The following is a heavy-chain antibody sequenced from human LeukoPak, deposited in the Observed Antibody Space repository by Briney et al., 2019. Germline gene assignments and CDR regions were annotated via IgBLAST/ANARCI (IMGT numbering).Heavy chain of an antibody. D-gene: IGHD1-26*01. CDR3: ARDGIDY. V-gene: IGHV3-7*04. J-gene: IGHJ4*02. Sequence: SGGSLRLSCAASGFTFSSYWMSWVRQAPGKGLEWVANIKTEGNEKFYVDSVKGRFTISRDNANNSVFLQMNSLRAEDTAVYYCARDGIDYWGQGTLVTVSS. CDR2: IKTEGNEK. CDR1: GFTFSSYW.